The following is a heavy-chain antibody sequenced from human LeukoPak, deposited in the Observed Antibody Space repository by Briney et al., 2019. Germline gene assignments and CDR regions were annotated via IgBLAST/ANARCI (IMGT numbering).Heavy chain of an antibody. Sequence: GGSLRLSCAASGFTFDDYAMDWVRQAPGKGLEWVSRMSWNSGSIGYADSVKGRFTVSRDNAKNSLYLQMNSLRAEDTALYYCAKAYYYDSSGYYAPPDNWGQGTLVTVSS. CDR1: GFTFDDYA. CDR3: AKAYYYDSSGYYAPPDN. D-gene: IGHD3-22*01. J-gene: IGHJ4*02. V-gene: IGHV3-9*01. CDR2: MSWNSGSI.